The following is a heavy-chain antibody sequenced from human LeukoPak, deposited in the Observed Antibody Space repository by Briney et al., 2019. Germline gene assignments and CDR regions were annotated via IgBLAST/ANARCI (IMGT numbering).Heavy chain of an antibody. CDR2: IKQDGSEK. V-gene: IGHV3-7*01. CDR3: ARPLMYYYGSETYFWFDP. CDR1: GFTFSTYW. D-gene: IGHD3-10*01. J-gene: IGHJ5*02. Sequence: GGSLRLSCAASGFTFSTYWMNWFRQTPGKGLEWVAHIKQDGSEKYYVDSVKGRFTISRDNAKNSLSLQMNSLRDEDTAVYYCARPLMYYYGSETYFWFDPWGQGTLVTVSS.